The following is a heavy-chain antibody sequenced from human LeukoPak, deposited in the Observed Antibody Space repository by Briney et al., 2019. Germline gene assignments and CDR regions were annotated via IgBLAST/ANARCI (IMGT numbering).Heavy chain of an antibody. D-gene: IGHD1-26*01. V-gene: IGHV3-23*01. CDR1: GFTFSSYA. Sequence: GGSLRLSCAASGFTFSSYAMNWVRQAPGKGLEWVSSISGTGATYYADSVKGRFTISRDSSKETLHLQMNSLRAEDTAVYYCAKVLISGTVKGSNDYWGQGTLVTVSS. J-gene: IGHJ4*02. CDR2: ISGTGAT. CDR3: AKVLISGTVKGSNDY.